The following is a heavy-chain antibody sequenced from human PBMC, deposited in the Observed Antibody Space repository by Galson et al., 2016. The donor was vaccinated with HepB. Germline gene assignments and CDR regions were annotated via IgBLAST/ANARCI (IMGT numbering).Heavy chain of an antibody. CDR2: IKTDGSIT. Sequence: LRLSCAASGFTFNNYWMYWVRQAPGKGLVWVSRIKTDGSITGYADSVKGRFTISRANGEKTMYLQMNSLRAEDTALYYCARGRRGAISDFFDSWGQGTLVTVSS. D-gene: IGHD3-10*01. CDR3: ARGRRGAISDFFDS. V-gene: IGHV3-74*01. J-gene: IGHJ4*02. CDR1: GFTFNNYW.